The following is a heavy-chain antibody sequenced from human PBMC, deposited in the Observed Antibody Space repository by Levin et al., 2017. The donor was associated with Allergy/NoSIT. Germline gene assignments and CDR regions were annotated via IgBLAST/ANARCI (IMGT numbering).Heavy chain of an antibody. CDR1: GLTFNGYG. V-gene: IGHV3-48*02. Sequence: GGSLRLSCVASGLTFNGYGMNWVRQAPGKGLEWVSYINSGSNTIYYADSVKGRFTIARDNAINSLFLEMNSLMNETTAVYYCARVHNFDASGYRARLHWGRGTLVTVSS. D-gene: IGHD3-22*01. J-gene: IGHJ4*01. CDR2: INSGSNTI. CDR3: ARVHNFDASGYRARLH.